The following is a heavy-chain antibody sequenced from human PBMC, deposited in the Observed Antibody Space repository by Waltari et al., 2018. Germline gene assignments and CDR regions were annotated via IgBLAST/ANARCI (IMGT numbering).Heavy chain of an antibody. CDR3: ARLVVVPAANMSESDAFDI. D-gene: IGHD2-2*01. J-gene: IGHJ3*02. CDR2: IESSGIN. Sequence: IESSGINAEYNPSLKSRVTMSVDTSKNQFSLKLSSVTAADTAVYYCARLVVVPAANMSESDAFDIWGQGTMVTVSS. V-gene: IGHV4-4*07.